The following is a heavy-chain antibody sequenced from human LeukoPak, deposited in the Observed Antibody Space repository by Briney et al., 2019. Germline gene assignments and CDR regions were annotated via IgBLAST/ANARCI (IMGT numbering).Heavy chain of an antibody. CDR2: IHYSGST. D-gene: IGHD6-6*01. J-gene: IGHJ1*01. CDR3: ARGGAARLHFQN. Sequence: SETLSLICTVSGGSISSNRYYWGWIRQPPGKGLEWIGNIHYSGSTYYNPSLKTRVTISEDTSKNQFSLNLNSVTAADTAVYYCARGGAARLHFQNWGQGTLVTVSS. CDR1: GGSISSNRYY. V-gene: IGHV4-39*07.